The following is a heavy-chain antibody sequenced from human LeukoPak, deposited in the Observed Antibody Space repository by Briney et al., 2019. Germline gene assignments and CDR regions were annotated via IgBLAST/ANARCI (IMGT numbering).Heavy chain of an antibody. CDR1: GGSISSYY. CDR2: ICYSGST. CDR3: ARTHHITIFSATFDP. V-gene: IGHV4-59*01. Sequence: SETLSLTCTVSGGSISSYYWSWIRQPPGKGLEWIGYICYSGSTNYNPSLKSRVTISVDASKNQFSLKLSSVTAADTAVYYCARTHHITIFSATFDPWGQGTLVTVSS. D-gene: IGHD3-3*01. J-gene: IGHJ5*02.